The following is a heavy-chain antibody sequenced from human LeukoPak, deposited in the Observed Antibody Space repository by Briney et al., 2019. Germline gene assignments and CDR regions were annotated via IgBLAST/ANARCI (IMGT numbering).Heavy chain of an antibody. D-gene: IGHD2-15*01. Sequence: GSQRLSCAASGFTFSTYWMTWVRQAPGKGLEWVANIKEDGSEMSYVDSVKGRFTISRDNAKNSLSLEMSSLRAEDTAVYYCARQRYSDYWGQGTLVTVSS. J-gene: IGHJ4*02. CDR3: ARQRYSDY. V-gene: IGHV3-7*01. CDR1: GFTFSTYW. CDR2: IKEDGSEM.